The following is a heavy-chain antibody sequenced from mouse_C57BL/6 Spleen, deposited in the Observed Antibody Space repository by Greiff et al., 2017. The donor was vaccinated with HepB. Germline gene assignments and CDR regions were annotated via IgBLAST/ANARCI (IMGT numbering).Heavy chain of an antibody. J-gene: IGHJ1*03. CDR3: ARGSYGNLLYWYFDV. V-gene: IGHV1-55*01. D-gene: IGHD2-1*01. Sequence: QVQLQQPGAELVKPGASVKMSCKASGYTFTSYWITWVKQRPGQGLEWIGDIYPGSGSTNYNEKFKSKATLTVDTSSSTAYMQLSSLTSEDSAVYYCARGSYGNLLYWYFDVWGTGTTVTVSS. CDR1: GYTFTSYW. CDR2: IYPGSGST.